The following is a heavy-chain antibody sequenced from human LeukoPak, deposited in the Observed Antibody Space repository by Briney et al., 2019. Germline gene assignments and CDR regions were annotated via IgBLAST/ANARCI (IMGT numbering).Heavy chain of an antibody. D-gene: IGHD3-3*01. CDR3: ARGRSDYYDFWSGYPGTLDY. CDR1: GGSFSGYY. J-gene: IGHJ4*02. Sequence: SETLSLTCAVYGGSFSGYYWSWIRQPPGKGLEWIGEINHSGSTNYSPSLKSRVTISVDTSKNQFSLKLSSVTAADTAVYYCARGRSDYYDFWSGYPGTLDYWGQGTLVTVSS. CDR2: INHSGST. V-gene: IGHV4-34*01.